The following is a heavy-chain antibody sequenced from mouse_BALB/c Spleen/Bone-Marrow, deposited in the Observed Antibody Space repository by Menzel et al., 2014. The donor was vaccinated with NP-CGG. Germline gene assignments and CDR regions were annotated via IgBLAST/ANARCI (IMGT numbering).Heavy chain of an antibody. J-gene: IGHJ3*01. V-gene: IGHV14-3*02. CDR1: GFNIKDTY. CDR3: AGGNYRFAY. Sequence: VHVKQSGAELVKPGASVKLSCTASGFNIKDTYMHWVKQRPEQGLEWIGRIDPANGNTKYDPKFQGKASITADTSSNTAYLQLSSLTSEDTAVYYCAGGNYRFAYWGQGTLVTVSA. D-gene: IGHD2-1*01. CDR2: IDPANGNT.